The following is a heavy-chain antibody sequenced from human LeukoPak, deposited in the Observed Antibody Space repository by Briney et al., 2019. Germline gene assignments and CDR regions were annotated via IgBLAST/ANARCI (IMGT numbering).Heavy chain of an antibody. Sequence: ASVKVSCKASGYTFTSYGISWVRQAPGQGLEWMGWISAYNGNTNYAQKLQGRVTMTTDTSTSTAYTELRSLRSDDTVVYYCAREDPGYCSGGSCYSVTDYWGQGTLVTVSS. V-gene: IGHV1-18*01. J-gene: IGHJ4*02. CDR1: GYTFTSYG. D-gene: IGHD2-15*01. CDR2: ISAYNGNT. CDR3: AREDPGYCSGGSCYSVTDY.